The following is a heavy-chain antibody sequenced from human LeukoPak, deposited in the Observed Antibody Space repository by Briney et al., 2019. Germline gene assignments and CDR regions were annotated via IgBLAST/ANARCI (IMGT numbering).Heavy chain of an antibody. D-gene: IGHD1-26*01. CDR1: GGSISSSN. V-gene: IGHV3-30*03. J-gene: IGHJ4*02. CDR2: ISYDGSNK. CDR3: ASPALRPLPWWETYFDY. Sequence: SSGTLSLTCAVSGGSISSSNWWSWVRQPPGKGLEWVAVISYDGSNKYYADSVKGRFTISRDNSKNTLYLQMNSLRAEDTAVYYCASPALRPLPWWETYFDYWGQGTLVTVSS.